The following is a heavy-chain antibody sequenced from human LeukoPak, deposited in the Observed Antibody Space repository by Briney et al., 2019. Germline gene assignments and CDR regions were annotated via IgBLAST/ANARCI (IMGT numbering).Heavy chain of an antibody. D-gene: IGHD4-11*01. Sequence: GASVKVSCKASGYTFTDYYMHWVRQAPGQGLEWMGWINPSSGGTKYAQKFQGRVTMARDTSISTTYMELSRLTSDDTAVYYCARGLGLDYWGQGTLVTVSS. V-gene: IGHV1-2*02. CDR2: INPSSGGT. CDR1: GYTFTDYY. CDR3: ARGLGLDY. J-gene: IGHJ4*02.